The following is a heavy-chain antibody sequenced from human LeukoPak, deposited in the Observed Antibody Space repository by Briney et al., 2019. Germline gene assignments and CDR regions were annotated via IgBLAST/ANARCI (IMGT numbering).Heavy chain of an antibody. J-gene: IGHJ5*02. CDR2: ITGTGAST. D-gene: IGHD2-2*01. CDR3: VKAASNIVIVPAAFDP. V-gene: IGHV3-23*01. Sequence: SGGSLRLSCAASGFTFSDYYMSWIRQAPGKGLEWVSLITGTGASTYYADPVRGRFTISRDNSKNTLYLQLDSLRAEDTAIYYCVKAASNIVIVPAAFDPWGQGTLVTVSS. CDR1: GFTFSDYY.